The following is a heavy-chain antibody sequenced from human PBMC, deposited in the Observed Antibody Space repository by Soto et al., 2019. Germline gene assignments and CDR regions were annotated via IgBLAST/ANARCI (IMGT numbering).Heavy chain of an antibody. CDR3: ARESEDLTSNFDY. J-gene: IGHJ4*02. V-gene: IGHV4-39*02. Sequence: SETLSLTCTVSGDSIGTTHSYWAWIRQSPGKGLEWIGNIHYSGSTYYMPSLRSRVTLSVDTSKNQFSLRLTSVTAEDTAVYYCARESEDLTSNFDYWGQGTLVTVSS. CDR2: IHYSGST. CDR1: GDSIGTTHSY.